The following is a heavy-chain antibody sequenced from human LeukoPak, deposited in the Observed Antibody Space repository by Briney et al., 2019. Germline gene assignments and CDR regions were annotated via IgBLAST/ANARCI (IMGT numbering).Heavy chain of an antibody. CDR2: IHYSGST. Sequence: SETLSLTCTVSGGSISSYYWSWIRQPPGKGLEWIGYIHYSGSTNYNPSLKSRVTISVDTSKNQFSLKLSSVTAADTAVYYCASGRGYSYGLYYFDYWGQGTLVTVSS. V-gene: IGHV4-59*12. CDR1: GGSISSYY. J-gene: IGHJ4*02. CDR3: ASGRGYSYGLYYFDY. D-gene: IGHD5-18*01.